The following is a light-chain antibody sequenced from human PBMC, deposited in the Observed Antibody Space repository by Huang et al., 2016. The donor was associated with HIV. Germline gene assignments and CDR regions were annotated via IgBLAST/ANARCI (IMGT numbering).Light chain of an antibody. Sequence: DILLTQPPFSLSASVGDRVTITSRASQNINNYLNWYQQKPGKSPNLLIHSASTLQTGFPSRFSGSESGTDFTLTVNRLQPEDSATYYCQQGYSALITFGQGTRL. V-gene: IGKV1-39*01. CDR1: QNINNY. CDR2: SAS. CDR3: QQGYSALIT. J-gene: IGKJ5*01.